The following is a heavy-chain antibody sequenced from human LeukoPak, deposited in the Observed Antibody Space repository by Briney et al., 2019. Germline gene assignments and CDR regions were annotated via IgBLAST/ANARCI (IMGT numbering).Heavy chain of an antibody. CDR2: IYTSGST. CDR1: GGSFSGYY. J-gene: IGHJ4*02. D-gene: IGHD2-21*02. V-gene: IGHV4-59*10. Sequence: SETLSLTCAVYGGSFSGYYWSWIRQPPGKGLEWIGRIYTSGSTNYNPSLKSRVTMSVDTSKNQFSLKLSSVTAADTAVYYCARATAIYEAFDYWGQGILVTVSS. CDR3: ARATAIYEAFDY.